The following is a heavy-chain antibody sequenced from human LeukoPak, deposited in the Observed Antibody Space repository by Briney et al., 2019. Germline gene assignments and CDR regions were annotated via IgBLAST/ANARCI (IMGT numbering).Heavy chain of an antibody. D-gene: IGHD4-23*01. Sequence: PGGSLRLSCAASGFTFSSYAMSWVRQAPGKGLEWVSTMSGSGGSTYYTDSVKGRFTISRDNSKSTLYLQMNSLRVEDTAVYYCARGRPHGNDYWGQGTLVTVSS. V-gene: IGHV3-23*01. J-gene: IGHJ4*02. CDR3: ARGRPHGNDY. CDR1: GFTFSSYA. CDR2: MSGSGGST.